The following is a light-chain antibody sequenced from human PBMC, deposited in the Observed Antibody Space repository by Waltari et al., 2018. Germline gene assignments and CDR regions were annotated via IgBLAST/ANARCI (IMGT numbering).Light chain of an antibody. J-gene: IGKJ2*01. CDR2: AAS. Sequence: IQMTQSPSSLSASVGDRVTMTCRASETIGTYFSWYQQKPGKAPKLLIYAASSLQFGVPARFSGSGSGTEFTLTISSLQSEDFATYYCQQSFENPYTFGQGTKVEIK. CDR1: ETIGTY. CDR3: QQSFENPYT. V-gene: IGKV1-39*01.